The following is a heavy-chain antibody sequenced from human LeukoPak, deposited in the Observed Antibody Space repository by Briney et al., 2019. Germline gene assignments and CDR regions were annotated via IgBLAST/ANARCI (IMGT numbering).Heavy chain of an antibody. CDR2: INEGGSAK. CDR1: GFTFSSYA. D-gene: IGHD2-15*01. J-gene: IGHJ4*02. Sequence: GGSLRLSCAASGFTFSSYAMSWVRQAPGKGLEWVANINEGGSAKNYVDSVKDRFTISRDDAKNSLYLQMNSLRAEDTAVYYCATRRRRGGSDFDHWGLRTLVTVSS. V-gene: IGHV3-7*02. CDR3: ATRRRRGGSDFDH.